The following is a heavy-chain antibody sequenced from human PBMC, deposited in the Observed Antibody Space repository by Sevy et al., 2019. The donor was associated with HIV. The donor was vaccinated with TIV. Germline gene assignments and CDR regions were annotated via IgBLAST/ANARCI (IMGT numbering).Heavy chain of an antibody. V-gene: IGHV5-51*01. D-gene: IGHD3-10*01. CDR2: VCPGDGYI. Sequence: GESLKISCEASGYSFISYCIGWVRQLPGKGLEWVGIVCPGDGYIGYSPYFQGQVTISADKSITTAYLQWSRMKASDTAMYYCARQGDLDSFDYWGQGTLVTVSS. CDR1: GYSFISYC. J-gene: IGHJ4*02. CDR3: ARQGDLDSFDY.